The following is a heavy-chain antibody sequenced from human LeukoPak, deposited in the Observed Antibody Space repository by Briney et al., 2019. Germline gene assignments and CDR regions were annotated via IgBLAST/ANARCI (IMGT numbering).Heavy chain of an antibody. CDR1: GGFISISSYY. V-gene: IGHV4-39*01. CDR3: ARCNTAAAGGY. Sequence: SDTLSLTCTVSGGFISISSYYWGWILQPPGKGLERLGTFSYSGSTYYNSSHKSRISISVDTSKMQFSLKLSSVTAADTAVYYCARCNTAAAGGYWGQGTLVTVSS. CDR2: FSYSGST. J-gene: IGHJ4*02. D-gene: IGHD6-13*01.